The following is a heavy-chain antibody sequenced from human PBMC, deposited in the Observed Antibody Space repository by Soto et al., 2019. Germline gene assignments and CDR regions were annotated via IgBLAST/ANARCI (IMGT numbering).Heavy chain of an antibody. Sequence: ASVKVSCKASGYTFNGYYMHWVRQAPGQGLEWMGWINPNSGGTNYAQKFQGWVTTTRDTSISTAYMELSRLRSDDTAVYYCARDSSPPYSSSYYYYYMDVWGKGTTVTVSS. CDR1: GYTFNGYY. J-gene: IGHJ6*03. V-gene: IGHV1-2*04. CDR3: ARDSSPPYSSSYYYYYMDV. CDR2: INPNSGGT. D-gene: IGHD6-13*01.